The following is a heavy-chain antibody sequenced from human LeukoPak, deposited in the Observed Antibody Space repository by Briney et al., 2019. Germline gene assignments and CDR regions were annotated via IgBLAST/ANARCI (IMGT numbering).Heavy chain of an antibody. V-gene: IGHV4-59*01. CDR3: ARTLTGYSSSWYWFDP. CDR1: GGSISSYY. D-gene: IGHD6-13*01. Sequence: SSETLSLTCTVSGGSISSYYWSWIRQPPGKGLEWIGYIYYSGSTNYNPSLKSRVTISVDTSKNQFSLKLSSVTAAGTAVYYCARTLTGYSSSWYWFDPWGQGTLVTVSS. CDR2: IYYSGST. J-gene: IGHJ5*02.